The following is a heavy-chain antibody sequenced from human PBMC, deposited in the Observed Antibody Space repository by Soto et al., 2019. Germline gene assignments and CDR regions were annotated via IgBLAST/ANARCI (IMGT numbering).Heavy chain of an antibody. CDR3: ARGISCCPPRLDY. Sequence: QVQLQESGPGLVKPSETLSLNCTVSGGPISSYFWSWIRQSLGKGLVWIGYIYYSWSTNYNPALKSRVTISVDTSKNQFSLELSSVTAADTAVYDCARGISCCPPRLDYWGQGTLVTVSS. D-gene: IGHD3-3*02. V-gene: IGHV4-59*12. CDR1: GGPISSYF. CDR2: IYYSWST. J-gene: IGHJ4*02.